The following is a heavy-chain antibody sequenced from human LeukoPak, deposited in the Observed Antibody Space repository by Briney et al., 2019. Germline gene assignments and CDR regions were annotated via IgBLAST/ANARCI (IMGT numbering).Heavy chain of an antibody. V-gene: IGHV3-33*08. Sequence: GGSLRLSCTASGFTFSGYSMNWIRQAPGKGLEWVAVIWYDGSNKYYADSVKGRFTISRDNSKNTLYLQMNSLRAEDTAVYYCARSPPNYYDSIGSDWGRGTLVTVSS. CDR1: GFTFSGYS. J-gene: IGHJ4*02. CDR2: IWYDGSNK. D-gene: IGHD3-22*01. CDR3: ARSPPNYYDSIGSD.